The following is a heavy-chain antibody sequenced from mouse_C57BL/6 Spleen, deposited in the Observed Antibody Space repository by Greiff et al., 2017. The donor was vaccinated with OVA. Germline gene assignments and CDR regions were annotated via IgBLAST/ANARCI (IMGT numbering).Heavy chain of an antibody. CDR2: ISYDGSN. CDR1: GYSITSGYY. Sequence: EVHLVESGPGLVKPSQSLSLTCSVTGYSITSGYYWNWIRQFPGNKLEWMGYISYDGSNNYNPSLKNRISITRDTSKNQFFLKLNSVTTEDTATYYCARGDYGNFAWFAYWGQGTLVTVSA. J-gene: IGHJ3*01. CDR3: ARGDYGNFAWFAY. D-gene: IGHD2-1*01. V-gene: IGHV3-6*01.